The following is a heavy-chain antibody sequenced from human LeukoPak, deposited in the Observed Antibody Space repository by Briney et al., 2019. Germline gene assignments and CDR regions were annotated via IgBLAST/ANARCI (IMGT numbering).Heavy chain of an antibody. CDR1: GFTFSSYW. V-gene: IGHV3-7*01. D-gene: IGHD6-13*01. CDR3: ARDETAAGLYFDL. J-gene: IGHJ4*01. Sequence: GESLRLSCAVSGFTFSSYWMNWVRRAPGKGLEWVASIRQDGGEKSYVDSVKGRFTISRDNTIDSVYLQMSSLRAEDTAVYYCARDETAAGLYFDLWGHGTLVTVSS. CDR2: IRQDGGEK.